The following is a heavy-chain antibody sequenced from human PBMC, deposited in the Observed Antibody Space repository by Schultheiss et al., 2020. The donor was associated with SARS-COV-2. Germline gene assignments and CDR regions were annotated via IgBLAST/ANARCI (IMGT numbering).Heavy chain of an antibody. CDR3: ARDARYSSSSVFEDY. CDR1: GFTFSSYS. D-gene: IGHD6-6*01. Sequence: GGSLRLSCAASGFTFSSYSMNWVRQAPGKGLEWVSSISSSSSYIYYADSVKGRFTISRDNAKNSLYLQMNSLRAEDTAVYYCARDARYSSSSVFEDYWGQGTLVTVSS. J-gene: IGHJ4*02. V-gene: IGHV3-21*01. CDR2: ISSSSSYI.